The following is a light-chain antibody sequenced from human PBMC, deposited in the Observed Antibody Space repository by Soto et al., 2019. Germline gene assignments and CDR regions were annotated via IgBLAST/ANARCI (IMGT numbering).Light chain of an antibody. Sequence: QSALTQPATVSGSPGQSITISCAGTSSDVGNYNLVSWYQQHPGKAPKLMIYEVTKRPSGVSNRFSGSKSDNTASLTISGLQAEDEADYYCCSYAGSFRVIFGGGTKVTVL. J-gene: IGLJ2*01. CDR2: EVT. CDR1: SSDVGNYNL. V-gene: IGLV2-23*02. CDR3: CSYAGSFRVI.